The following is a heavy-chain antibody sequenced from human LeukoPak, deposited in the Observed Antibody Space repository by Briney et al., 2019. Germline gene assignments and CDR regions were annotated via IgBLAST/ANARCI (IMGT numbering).Heavy chain of an antibody. V-gene: IGHV3-7*01. Sequence: GSLRLSCAASGFTFSSHWMSWVRQAPGKGLEWVANIKQDGSEKYYVDSVKGRFTISRDNAKNSLYLQMNSLRAEDTAVYYCARESLYYYGSGSEWFDYWGQGTLVTVSS. CDR2: IKQDGSEK. J-gene: IGHJ4*02. CDR1: GFTFSSHW. CDR3: ARESLYYYGSGSEWFDY. D-gene: IGHD3-10*01.